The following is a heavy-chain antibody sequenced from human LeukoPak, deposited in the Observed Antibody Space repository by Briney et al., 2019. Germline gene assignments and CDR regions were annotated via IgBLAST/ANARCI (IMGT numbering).Heavy chain of an antibody. V-gene: IGHV1-8*01. CDR1: GYTFTSYD. CDR3: ARAPLSTGGLEFDY. J-gene: IGHJ4*02. D-gene: IGHD2-8*02. CDR2: MNPNSGNT. Sequence: ASVKVSCKASGYTFTSYDINWVRQATGQGLEWMGWMNPNSGNTGYAQKFQGRVTMTRNTSISTAYMELSSLRSEDTAVYYCARAPLSTGGLEFDYWGQGTLVTVSS.